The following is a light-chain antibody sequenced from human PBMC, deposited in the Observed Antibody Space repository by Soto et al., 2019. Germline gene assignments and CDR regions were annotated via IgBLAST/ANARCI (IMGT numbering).Light chain of an antibody. CDR1: SSDVGGYNY. CDR3: SSYAASNHCSFV. Sequence: QSVLTQPPSASGSPGQSVTISCTGTSSDVGGYNYVSWYQQYPGRAPKLMIYEVTKRPSGVTDRFSGSKSGNTASLTGSGRQAEEEADYYYSSYAASNHCSFVFGGGTKLTVL. J-gene: IGLJ3*02. CDR2: EVT. V-gene: IGLV2-8*01.